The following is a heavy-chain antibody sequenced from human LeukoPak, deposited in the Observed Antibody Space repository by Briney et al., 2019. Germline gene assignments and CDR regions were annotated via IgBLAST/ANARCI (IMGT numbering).Heavy chain of an antibody. V-gene: IGHV1-8*03. CDR2: MNPNSGNT. D-gene: IGHD4/OR15-4a*01. Sequence: ASVKVSCKASGYTFTSYDINWVRQASGQGLEWMGWMNPNSGNTGSAQKFQGRVTITRNTSISTAYMELSSLRSEDTAVYYCARGPYGASISKWFDPWGQGTLVIVSS. J-gene: IGHJ5*02. CDR3: ARGPYGASISKWFDP. CDR1: GYTFTSYD.